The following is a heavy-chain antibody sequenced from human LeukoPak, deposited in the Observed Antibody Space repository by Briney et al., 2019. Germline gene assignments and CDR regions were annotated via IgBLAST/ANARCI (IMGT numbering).Heavy chain of an antibody. CDR2: INHSGST. J-gene: IGHJ5*02. CDR1: GVSFSGYY. CDR3: ARGKQQLGRLGGWFDP. Sequence: PSETLSLTCAVCGVSFSGYYWSWIRQPPGKGLEWSGEINHSGSTNYNPSLKSRVTISVDTSKNQFSLKLSSVTAADTAVYYCARGKQQLGRLGGWFDPWGQGTLVTVSS. V-gene: IGHV4-34*01. D-gene: IGHD6-13*01.